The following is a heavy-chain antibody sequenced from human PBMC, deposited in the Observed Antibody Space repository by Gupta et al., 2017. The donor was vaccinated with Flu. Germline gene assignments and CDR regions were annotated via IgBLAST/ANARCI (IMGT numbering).Heavy chain of an antibody. V-gene: IGHV3-21*01. J-gene: IGHJ3*02. D-gene: IGHD3-10*01. CDR3: ARGITTYQRKDSFDI. CDR2: ISTSSSHI. Sequence: MDWVRQAPGKGLEWVSSISTSSSHIYYADSMKGRFTISRDNAKNSLYLQVNSLRAEDTAVYYCARGITTYQRKDSFDIWGRGTMVTVSS.